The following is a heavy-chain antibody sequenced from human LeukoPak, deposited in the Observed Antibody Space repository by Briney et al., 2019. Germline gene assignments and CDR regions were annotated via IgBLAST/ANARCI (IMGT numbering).Heavy chain of an antibody. V-gene: IGHV3-33*01. CDR2: IWHDGSKT. D-gene: IGHD1-26*01. Sequence: TGGSLGLSCAASGFTFSTYGMHWVRQAPGKGLDWVAVIWHDGSKTYYADSVKGRFTISRDNSKNTLYLQMNSLRAEDTAVFYCVRGSPNSGSQYGYWGQGTLVTVSS. CDR3: VRGSPNSGSQYGY. CDR1: GFTFSTYG. J-gene: IGHJ4*02.